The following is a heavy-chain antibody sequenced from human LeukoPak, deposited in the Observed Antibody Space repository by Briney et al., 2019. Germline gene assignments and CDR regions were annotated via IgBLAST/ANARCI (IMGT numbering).Heavy chain of an antibody. CDR3: AKASDYYGSGGDTD. CDR2: ISYDGSNK. CDR1: GFTFSSYG. Sequence: GSLRLSCAATGFTFSSYGMHWVRQAPGKGLEWVAVISYDGSNKYYADSVKGRFTISRDNSKNTLYLQMNSLRAEDTAVYYCAKASDYYGSGGDTDWGQGTLVTVSS. V-gene: IGHV3-30*18. J-gene: IGHJ4*02. D-gene: IGHD3-10*01.